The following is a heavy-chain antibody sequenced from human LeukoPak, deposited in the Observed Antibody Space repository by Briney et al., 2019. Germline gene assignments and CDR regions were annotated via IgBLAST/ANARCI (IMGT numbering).Heavy chain of an antibody. V-gene: IGHV4-34*01. CDR3: ARGRYLLWFGVNWFDP. J-gene: IGHJ5*02. CDR2: INHSGSS. CDR1: GGSFSGYY. D-gene: IGHD3-10*01. Sequence: SETLSPTCVVYGGSFSGYYWSWIRQPPGKGVEWIGEINHSGSSNYNPSLKRGVNISVDKSKKQFSLKLSSVTAADTAVYYCARGRYLLWFGVNWFDPWGQGTLVTASS.